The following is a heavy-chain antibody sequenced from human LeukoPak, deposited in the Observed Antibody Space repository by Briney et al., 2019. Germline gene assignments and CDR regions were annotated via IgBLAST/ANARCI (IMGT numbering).Heavy chain of an antibody. CDR3: ARGEITIFLDY. Sequence: PSETLSLTCTVSGGSISSSSYYWGWIRQPPGKGLEWIGSIYYSGSTYYNPSLKSRVTISVDTSKNQFSLKLGSVTAADTAVYYCARGEITIFLDYWGQGTLVTVSS. CDR2: IYYSGST. CDR1: GGSISSSSYY. D-gene: IGHD3-9*01. J-gene: IGHJ4*02. V-gene: IGHV4-39*01.